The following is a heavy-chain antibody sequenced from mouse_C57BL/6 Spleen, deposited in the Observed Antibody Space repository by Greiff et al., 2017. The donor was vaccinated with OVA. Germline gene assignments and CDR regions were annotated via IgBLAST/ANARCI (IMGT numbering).Heavy chain of an antibody. J-gene: IGHJ2*01. D-gene: IGHD1-1*01. V-gene: IGHV1-75*01. CDR1: GYTFTDYY. Sequence: VQLQQSGPELVKPGASVKISCKASGYTFTDYYINWVKQRPGQGLEWIGWIFPGSGSTYYNEKFKGKATLTVDKSSSTAYMLLSSLTSEDSAVYFCARAGYYGSSLFFDYWGQGTTLTVSS. CDR3: ARAGYYGSSLFFDY. CDR2: IFPGSGST.